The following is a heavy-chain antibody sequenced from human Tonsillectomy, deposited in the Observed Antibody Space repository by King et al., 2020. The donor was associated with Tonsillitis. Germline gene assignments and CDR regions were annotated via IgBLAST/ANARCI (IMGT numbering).Heavy chain of an antibody. CDR1: GYTFTSHY. V-gene: IGHV1-46*01. Sequence: QVQLVESGNEVKRPGASVTVSCKASGYTFTSHYVHWVRQAPGQGLEWMGVINPSGGLTSYTQMLQGRVAMARDTSTNTVSMELSSLRSDDTAMYYCARGRLCGYGLFDDWGERTLVTVSS. D-gene: IGHD2/OR15-2a*01. CDR3: ARGRLCGYGLFDD. J-gene: IGHJ4*02. CDR2: INPSGGLT.